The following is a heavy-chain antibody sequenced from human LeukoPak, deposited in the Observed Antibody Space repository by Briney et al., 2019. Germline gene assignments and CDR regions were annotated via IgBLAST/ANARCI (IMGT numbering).Heavy chain of an antibody. J-gene: IGHJ4*02. V-gene: IGHV3-7*05. CDR1: KFSFSRSW. Sequence: GGSLRLSCAASKFSFSRSWMNWVRQAPGKGLEWVANIKQDGSAKYYVDSVKGRFTISRDNAKNSLYLQMNSLKTEDTAVYYCTTGIFDYWGQGTLVTVSS. D-gene: IGHD1-14*01. CDR2: IKQDGSAK. CDR3: TTGIFDY.